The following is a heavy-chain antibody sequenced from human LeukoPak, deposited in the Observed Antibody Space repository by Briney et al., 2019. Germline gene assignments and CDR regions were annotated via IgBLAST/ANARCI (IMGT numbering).Heavy chain of an antibody. V-gene: IGHV3-7*01. J-gene: IGHJ4*02. D-gene: IGHD6-6*01. CDR3: ARWATSFDL. CDR2: IKQDGSDK. CDR1: GFTFGNYW. Sequence: PGGSLRLSCAASGFTFGNYWMSWVRLAPGKGLEWVANIKQDGSDKYYVDSVTGRFTISRDNAKNSLYLQMNSLRAEDTAVYYCARWATSFDLWGQGTLVTVSS.